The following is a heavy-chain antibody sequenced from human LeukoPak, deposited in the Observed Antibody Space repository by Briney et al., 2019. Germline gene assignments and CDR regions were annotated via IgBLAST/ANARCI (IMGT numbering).Heavy chain of an antibody. J-gene: IGHJ3*01. CDR1: AFSFSKFA. D-gene: IGHD4-17*01. CDR2: ITANGGYT. V-gene: IGHV3-23*01. CDR3: AKDPNGDYIGAFDF. Sequence: PGGSLRLSCAASAFSFSKFALIWVRQAPGKGLEWVSAITANGGYTLYADAVKGRFTVSRDNSKNTLYLQINSLRPEDTAMYYCAKDPNGDYIGAFDFWGQGTMATVSS.